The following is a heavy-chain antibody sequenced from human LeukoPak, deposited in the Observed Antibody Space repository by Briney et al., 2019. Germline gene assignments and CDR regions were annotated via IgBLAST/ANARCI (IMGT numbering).Heavy chain of an antibody. V-gene: IGHV3-33*01. CDR1: GFTFSSYG. J-gene: IGHJ4*02. D-gene: IGHD3-10*01. CDR2: IWYDGSNK. Sequence: GGSLRLSCAASGFTFSSYGMHWVRQAPGKGLEWVAVIWYDGSNKYYADSVKGRFTISRDNSKNTLYPQMNSLRAEDTAVYYCAREDGSGSYHFDYWGQGTLVTVSS. CDR3: AREDGSGSYHFDY.